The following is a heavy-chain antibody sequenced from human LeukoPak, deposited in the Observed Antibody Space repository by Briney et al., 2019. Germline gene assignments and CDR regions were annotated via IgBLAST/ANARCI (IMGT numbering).Heavy chain of an antibody. D-gene: IGHD1-26*01. CDR3: AREGNSGSYYY. Sequence: SETLSLTCTVSGDSISSSNCYWGWIRQPPGKGLEWIGSIYFSGGTYYNASLKSRVTISVDTSKNQFSLKLSSVTAADTAVYYCAREGNSGSYYYWGQGTLVTVSS. V-gene: IGHV4-39*02. CDR1: GDSISSSNCY. J-gene: IGHJ4*02. CDR2: IYFSGGT.